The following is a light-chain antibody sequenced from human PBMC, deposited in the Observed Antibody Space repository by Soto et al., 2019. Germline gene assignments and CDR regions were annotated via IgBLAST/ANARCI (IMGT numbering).Light chain of an antibody. CDR3: QSYDSTLSGSA. CDR2: GNT. CDR1: SSNIGAGYD. J-gene: IGLJ3*02. V-gene: IGLV1-40*01. Sequence: QAVVTQPPSVSGAPGQRVTISCTGSSSNIGAGYDVQWYQQVPGAAPKVLIYGNTNRPSGVPDRFSGSRSGTSASLAIAGLQAEYEAVYYCQSYDSTLSGSAFGGGTKVTVL.